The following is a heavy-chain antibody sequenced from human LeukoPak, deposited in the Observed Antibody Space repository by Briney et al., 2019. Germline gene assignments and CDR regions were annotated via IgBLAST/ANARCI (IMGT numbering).Heavy chain of an antibody. CDR3: ARGADTRLDY. Sequence: GSLRLSCAASGFTFSNYVMHWVRQATGKGLEWVSAIGTAGDTYYQGSVRGRFTMSRENAKNSLYLQMNSLTAGDTAVYYCARGADTRLDYWGQGILVTVSS. D-gene: IGHD2-15*01. J-gene: IGHJ4*02. CDR2: IGTAGDT. V-gene: IGHV3-13*04. CDR1: GFTFSNYV.